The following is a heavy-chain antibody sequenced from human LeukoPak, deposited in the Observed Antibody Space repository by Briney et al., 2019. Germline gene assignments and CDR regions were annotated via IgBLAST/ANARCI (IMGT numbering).Heavy chain of an antibody. J-gene: IGHJ3*02. CDR1: GFTVSSNY. Sequence: PGGSLRLSCAASGFTVSSNYTSWVRQAPGKGLEWVSVIYSGGSTYYADSVKGRFTISRDNSKNTLYLQMNSLRAEDTAVYYCASEQVDASDIWGQGTMVTVSS. D-gene: IGHD1-14*01. CDR2: IYSGGST. V-gene: IGHV3-53*01. CDR3: ASEQVDASDI.